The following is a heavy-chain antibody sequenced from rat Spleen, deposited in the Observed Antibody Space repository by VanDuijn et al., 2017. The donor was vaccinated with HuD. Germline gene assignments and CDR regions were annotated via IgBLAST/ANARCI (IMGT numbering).Heavy chain of an antibody. CDR1: GYPFTSYY. CDR3: ARSGWGYFDY. D-gene: IGHD4-3*01. Sequence: QVQLQQSGAELAKPGSSVQISCKASGYPFTSYYVSWIKQTTGQGLEYIGDINTGSGGTNYNEKFKGKATLTVDKSSSTAFMQLSSLTRDDSAVYYCARSGWGYFDYWGQGVMVTVSS. J-gene: IGHJ2*01. CDR2: INTGSGGT. V-gene: IGHV1-43*01.